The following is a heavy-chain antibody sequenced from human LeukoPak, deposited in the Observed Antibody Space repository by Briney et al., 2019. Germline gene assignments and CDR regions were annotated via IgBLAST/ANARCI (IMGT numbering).Heavy chain of an antibody. D-gene: IGHD3-22*01. CDR2: IYYSGST. V-gene: IGHV4-39*07. Sequence: SETLSLTCTVSGGSISSSSYYWGWIRQPPGKGLEWIGSIYYSGSTYYNPSLKSRVTISVDTSKNQFSLKLSSVTAADTAVYYCARVSDSSGYQYMDVWGKGTTVTVSS. CDR1: GGSISSSSYY. CDR3: ARVSDSSGYQYMDV. J-gene: IGHJ6*03.